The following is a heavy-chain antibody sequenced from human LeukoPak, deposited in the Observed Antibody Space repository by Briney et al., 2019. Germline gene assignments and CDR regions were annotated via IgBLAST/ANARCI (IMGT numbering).Heavy chain of an antibody. D-gene: IGHD2-2*01. V-gene: IGHV4-59*01. CDR1: GGSISSYY. CDR3: ARLGYCSSTSCYGNWFDP. J-gene: IGHJ5*02. Sequence: PSETLSLTCTVSGGSISSYYWSWLRQPPGKGLEWIGYIYYSGSTNYNPSLKSRVTISVDTSKNQFSLKLSSVTAADTAVYYCARLGYCSSTSCYGNWFDPWGQGTLVTVSS. CDR2: IYYSGST.